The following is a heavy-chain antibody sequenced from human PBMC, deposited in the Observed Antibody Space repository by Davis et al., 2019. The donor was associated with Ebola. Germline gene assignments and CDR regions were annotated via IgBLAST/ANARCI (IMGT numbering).Heavy chain of an antibody. V-gene: IGHV3-23*01. CDR2: ISASEGHT. CDR1: GFTFSNYD. J-gene: IGHJ3*02. CDR3: ARGVDRAFDI. Sequence: GESLKISCAASGFTFSNYDMSWVRHVPGKGLEWVSTISASEGHTHYSDSVRGRFTISRDNSKNTLYLQMNSLRAEDTATYYCARGVDRAFDIWGQGTMVTVSS.